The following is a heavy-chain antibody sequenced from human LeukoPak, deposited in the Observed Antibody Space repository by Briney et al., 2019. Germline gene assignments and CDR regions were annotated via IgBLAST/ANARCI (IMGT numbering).Heavy chain of an antibody. Sequence: QTGGSLRLSCVASGFTYSTYGMHWVRQAPGKGLEWVSFIRYDGTNQYYADSVKGRFTISRDDSKITLYLQMNSLRPEDTAVYYCAKGGDYSNLDYWGQGTLVTVSS. CDR3: AKGGDYSNLDY. D-gene: IGHD4-11*01. CDR1: GFTYSTYG. V-gene: IGHV3-30*02. J-gene: IGHJ4*02. CDR2: IRYDGTNQ.